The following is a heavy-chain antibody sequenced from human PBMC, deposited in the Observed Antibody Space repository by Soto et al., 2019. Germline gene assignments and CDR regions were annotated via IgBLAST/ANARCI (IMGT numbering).Heavy chain of an antibody. V-gene: IGHV3-33*01. CDR2: IWYDGSNK. CDR1: GFTFSSYG. D-gene: IGHD4-17*01. CDR3: AREAHMTTVTTDAFDI. J-gene: IGHJ3*02. Sequence: GGSLRLSCAASGFTFSSYGMHWVRQAPGKGLEWVAVIWYDGSNKYYADSVKGRFTISRDNSKNTLYLQMNSLRAEDTAVYYCAREAHMTTVTTDAFDIWGQGTMVTVSS.